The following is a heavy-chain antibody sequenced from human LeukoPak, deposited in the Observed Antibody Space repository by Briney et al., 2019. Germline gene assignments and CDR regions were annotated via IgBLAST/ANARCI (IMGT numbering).Heavy chain of an antibody. CDR3: ARDFGDFRSDY. J-gene: IGHJ4*02. CDR2: SDYSGGT. D-gene: IGHD4-17*01. V-gene: IGHV4-39*01. CDR1: GGSIRSTVHY. Sequence: SETLSLTCTVSGGSIRSTVHYWAWIRQSPGKGLEWIGSSDYSGGTTYNPSLKSRVTVSVDTSKNQFSLKLTPVTAADTAVYYCARDFGDFRSDYWGQGTLVTVSS.